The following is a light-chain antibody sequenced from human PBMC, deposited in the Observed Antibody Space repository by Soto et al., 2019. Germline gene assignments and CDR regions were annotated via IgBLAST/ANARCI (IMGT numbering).Light chain of an antibody. Sequence: DVVMTQSPLSLPVTLGQPASISCRSSQSLAYSDGNTYLNWFQQRPGQSPRRLIYKVSNRDSGVPDRFIGSGSGTDFTLKISRVEADDVGVYYCMQGTHWPPYTFGQGTKLEIK. J-gene: IGKJ2*01. CDR3: MQGTHWPPYT. CDR2: KVS. V-gene: IGKV2-30*01. CDR1: QSLAYSDGNTY.